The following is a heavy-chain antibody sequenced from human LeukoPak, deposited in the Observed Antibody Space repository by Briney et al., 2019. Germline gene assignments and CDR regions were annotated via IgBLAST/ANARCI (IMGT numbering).Heavy chain of an antibody. Sequence: PGGSLRLSCAASGFTFSSYAMHWVRQAPGKGLEWVAVISYDGSKKYYADSVKGRFTISRDNSKNTLYLQMNSLRAEDTAVYYCARAGQWLPPAEYFQHWGQGTLVTVSS. CDR3: ARAGQWLPPAEYFQH. CDR1: GFTFSSYA. D-gene: IGHD6-19*01. J-gene: IGHJ1*01. CDR2: ISYDGSKK. V-gene: IGHV3-30-3*01.